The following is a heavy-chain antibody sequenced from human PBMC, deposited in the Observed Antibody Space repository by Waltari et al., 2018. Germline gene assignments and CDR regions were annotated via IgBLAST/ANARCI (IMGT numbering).Heavy chain of an antibody. V-gene: IGHV4-38-2*01. CDR2: IYHSGST. D-gene: IGHD2-15*01. Sequence: QVQLQESGPGLVKPSETLSLTCAVSGYSISSGYYWGWIRQPPGKGLEWIGSIYHSGSTDYNPSLKSRVTISVDTSKNQFSLKLSSVTAADTAVYYCARVTGDCSGGSCNWFDPWGQGTLVTVSS. CDR3: ARVTGDCSGGSCNWFDP. CDR1: GYSISSGYY. J-gene: IGHJ5*02.